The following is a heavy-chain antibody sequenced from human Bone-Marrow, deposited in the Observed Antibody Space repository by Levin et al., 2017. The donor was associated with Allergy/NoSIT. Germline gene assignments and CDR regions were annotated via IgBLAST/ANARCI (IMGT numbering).Heavy chain of an antibody. D-gene: IGHD1-26*01. V-gene: IGHV1-8*01. Sequence: GESLKISCKASGYTFTSYDINWVRQATGQGLEWMGWMNPNSGNTGYAQKFQGRVTMTRNTSISTAYMELSSLRSEDTAVYYCARGRQAVGATDYYYYGMDVWGQGTTVTVSS. CDR2: MNPNSGNT. J-gene: IGHJ6*02. CDR3: ARGRQAVGATDYYYYGMDV. CDR1: GYTFTSYD.